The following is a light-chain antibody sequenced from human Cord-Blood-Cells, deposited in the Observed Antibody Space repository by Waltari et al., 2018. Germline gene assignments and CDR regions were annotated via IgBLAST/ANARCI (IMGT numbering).Light chain of an antibody. V-gene: IGLV2-8*01. CDR1: SSDVGGYNY. J-gene: IGLJ1*01. CDR2: EVS. CDR3: SSYAGSNSYV. Sequence: QSALTQPPSASGSPGPSVTISCTGTSSDVGGYNYVSWYQQHPGKAPKLMLYEVSQRPSGVPDLFSGSKSGNTASQTVSGLQAEDEADYYCSSYAGSNSYVFGTGTKVTVL.